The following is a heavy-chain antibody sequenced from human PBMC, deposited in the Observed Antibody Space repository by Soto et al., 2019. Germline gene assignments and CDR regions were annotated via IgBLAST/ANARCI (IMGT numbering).Heavy chain of an antibody. CDR3: ATPTRILRFLSYGMDV. Sequence: APVKGSCKASGDTFTCPYMHSGGQAPGQGLEWMGWISLYSDGTNYAQKFQGRVSMTTDTSTTTAYMELRSLRSDDTAVYYCATPTRILRFLSYGMDVWGQGTTVTVSS. V-gene: IGHV1-18*04. CDR2: ISLYSDGT. J-gene: IGHJ6*02. D-gene: IGHD3-3*01. CDR1: GDTFTCPY.